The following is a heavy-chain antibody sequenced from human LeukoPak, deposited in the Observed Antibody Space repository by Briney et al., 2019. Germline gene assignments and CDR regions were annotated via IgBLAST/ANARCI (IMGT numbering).Heavy chain of an antibody. J-gene: IGHJ4*02. CDR2: IYTSGST. V-gene: IGHV4-4*07. Sequence: PSETLSLTCTVSGGSISSYYWSWIRQPAGKGLEWIGRIYTSGSTNYNPSLKSRVTMPVDTSKNQFSLKLSSVTAADTAVYYCAIRSYGSGSYNWPRSWGFDYWGQGTLVTVSS. CDR1: GGSISSYY. D-gene: IGHD3-10*01. CDR3: AIRSYGSGSYNWPRSWGFDY.